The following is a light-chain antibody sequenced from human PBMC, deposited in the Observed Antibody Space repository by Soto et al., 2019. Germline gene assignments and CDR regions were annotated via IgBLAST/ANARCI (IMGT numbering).Light chain of an antibody. CDR3: QQGYSINSFA. V-gene: IGKV1-39*01. Sequence: DIQMTQSPSCLSASVGDRVTITCRASQSISNSLHWYQQKPGKAPNLLIYDASNSQSGVPSRFSGGGSVTDFTLTISSLQPEYFATYYCQQGYSINSFAFGQGTKLEIK. J-gene: IGKJ2*01. CDR1: QSISNS. CDR2: DAS.